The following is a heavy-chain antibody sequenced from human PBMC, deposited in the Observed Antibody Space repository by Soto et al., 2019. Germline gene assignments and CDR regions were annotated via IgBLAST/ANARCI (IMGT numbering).Heavy chain of an antibody. Sequence: ESGPVLVKPTETITLTCTVSGFSLSDARMGVSWIRQPPGKALEWLAHIFSSGEKSYSTSLKSRLSISTDTSKSQVVLTMTNMDPVDSATYYCARRPTSGYYPFDYWGQGTLVTVSS. CDR3: ARRPTSGYYPFDY. CDR2: IFSSGEK. D-gene: IGHD3-22*01. CDR1: GFSLSDARMG. V-gene: IGHV2-26*01. J-gene: IGHJ4*02.